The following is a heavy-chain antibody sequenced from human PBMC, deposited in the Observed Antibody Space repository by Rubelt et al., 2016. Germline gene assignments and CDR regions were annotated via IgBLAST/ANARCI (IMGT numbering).Heavy chain of an antibody. J-gene: IGHJ2*01. CDR3: ARRRRYSGSSYWYFDL. Sequence: QVQLQQWGAGLLKPSETLSLTCAVYGGSFSGYYWSWIRQPPGKGLEWIGEINHSGSTNYNPSLKSRVTISVDRSKNKFSLKLSSGTAADTAVYYCARRRRYSGSSYWYFDLWGRGTLVTVSS. CDR1: GGSFSGYY. CDR2: INHSGST. V-gene: IGHV4-34*01. D-gene: IGHD1-26*01.